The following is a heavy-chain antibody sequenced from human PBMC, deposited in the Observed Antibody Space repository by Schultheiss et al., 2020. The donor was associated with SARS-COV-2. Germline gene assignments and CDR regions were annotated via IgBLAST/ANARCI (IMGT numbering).Heavy chain of an antibody. CDR2: IYHSGST. J-gene: IGHJ3*02. CDR1: GGSISSGNYY. D-gene: IGHD6-13*01. CDR3: AKRARIADPMTVFAFDI. V-gene: IGHV4-39*07. Sequence: SETLSLTCTVSGGSISSGNYYWSWIRQPPGKGLEWIGYIYHSGSTYYNPSLKSRVTISVDRSKNQFSLKLSSVTAADTAVYYCAKRARIADPMTVFAFDIWGQGTMVTVSS.